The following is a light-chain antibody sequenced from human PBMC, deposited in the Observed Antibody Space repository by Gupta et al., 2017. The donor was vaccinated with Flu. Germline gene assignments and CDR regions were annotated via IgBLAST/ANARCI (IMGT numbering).Light chain of an antibody. V-gene: IGKV1-9*01. CDR1: QGISSS. CDR2: AAS. Sequence: PSCRAASVGDRVTITGRASQGISSSLAWCQQKPGKAPKCLIYAASTLQSGVPSRFSGSGFGTDFTLTISSLQPEDVATYYCQQNKSYPITFGPGTKVAIK. CDR3: QQNKSYPIT. J-gene: IGKJ3*01.